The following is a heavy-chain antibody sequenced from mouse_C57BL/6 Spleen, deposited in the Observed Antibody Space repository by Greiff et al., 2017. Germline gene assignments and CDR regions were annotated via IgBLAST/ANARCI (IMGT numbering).Heavy chain of an antibody. Sequence: DVKLVESGGGLVQPGGSLKLSCAASGFTFSDYGMAWVRQAPRKGPEWVAFISNLAYSIYYADTVTGRFTISRENAKHTLYLEMSSLRSEDTAMYYCARHGGYYGTPYAMDYWGQGTSVTVSS. CDR2: ISNLAYSI. V-gene: IGHV5-15*01. CDR3: ARHGGYYGTPYAMDY. CDR1: GFTFSDYG. D-gene: IGHD1-1*01. J-gene: IGHJ4*01.